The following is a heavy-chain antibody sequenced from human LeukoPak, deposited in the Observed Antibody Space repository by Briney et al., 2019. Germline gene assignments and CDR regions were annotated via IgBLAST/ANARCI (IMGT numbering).Heavy chain of an antibody. CDR3: AKTTTGYSSGRFPGWPVDY. CDR2: IFGSGGST. Sequence: GGSLRLSCAASGFTFSSYAMYWVRQAPGKGLERVSGIFGSGGSTHYADSVKGRFTISRDNSKNTVYLQTNSLRAEDTAVYYCAKTTTGYSSGRFPGWPVDYWGQGTLVTVSS. J-gene: IGHJ4*02. D-gene: IGHD6-19*01. V-gene: IGHV3-23*01. CDR1: GFTFSSYA.